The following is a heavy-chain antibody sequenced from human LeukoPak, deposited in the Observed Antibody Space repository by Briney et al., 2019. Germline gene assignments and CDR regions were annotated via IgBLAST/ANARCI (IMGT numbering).Heavy chain of an antibody. V-gene: IGHV1-2*02. CDR2: INPNSGGT. D-gene: IGHD6-13*01. CDR3: ARSIAAAGGDIDY. J-gene: IGHJ4*02. CDR1: GYTFTGYY. Sequence: ASVKVSFKASGYTFTGYYMHWVRQAPGQGLEWMGWINPNSGGTNYAQKFQGRVTMTRDTSISTAYMELSRLRSDDTAVYYCARSIAAAGGDIDYWGQGTLVTVSS.